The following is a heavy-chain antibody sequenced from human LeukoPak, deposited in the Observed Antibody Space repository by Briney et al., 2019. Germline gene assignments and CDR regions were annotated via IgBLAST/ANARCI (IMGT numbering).Heavy chain of an antibody. CDR2: IKSKTDGGTT. Sequence: GGSLGLSCAASGFTFSNAWMNWVRQAPGKGLEWVGRIKSKTDGGTTDYAAPVKGRFTISRDDSKNTLYLQMNSLKTEDTAVYYCARSGGXDHFDYWGQGTLVTVSS. D-gene: IGHD3-16*01. J-gene: IGHJ4*02. CDR1: GFTFSNAW. CDR3: ARSGGXDHFDY. V-gene: IGHV3-15*07.